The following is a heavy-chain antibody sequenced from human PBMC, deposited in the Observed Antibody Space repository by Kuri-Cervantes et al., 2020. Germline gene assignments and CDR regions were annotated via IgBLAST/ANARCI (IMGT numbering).Heavy chain of an antibody. CDR3: AKSISWPYDAFDI. CDR2: ISYDGSNK. J-gene: IGHJ3*02. D-gene: IGHD6-13*01. V-gene: IGHV3-30-3*01. Sequence: LSLTCAASGFTFSSYAMHWVRQAPGKGLEWVAVISYDGSNKYYADSVKGRFTISRDNSKNTLYLQMNSLRAEDTAVYYCAKSISWPYDAFDIWGQGTMVTVSS. CDR1: GFTFSSYA.